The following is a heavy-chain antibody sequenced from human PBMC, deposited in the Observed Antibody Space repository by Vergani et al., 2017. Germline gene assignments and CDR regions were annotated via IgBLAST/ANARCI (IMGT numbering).Heavy chain of an antibody. Sequence: QVQLVQSGAEVKKPGSSVKVSCKASGGTFSSFAISWVRQAPGQGLEWMGRIIPIFGTANYAQKFQGRVTITADESTSTAYMELSSLRSEDTAVYYCARDRGYYYDSSGYGTDYWGQGTLVTVSS. J-gene: IGHJ4*02. CDR3: ARDRGYYYDSSGYGTDY. V-gene: IGHV1-69*13. CDR2: IIPIFGTA. D-gene: IGHD3-22*01. CDR1: GGTFSSFA.